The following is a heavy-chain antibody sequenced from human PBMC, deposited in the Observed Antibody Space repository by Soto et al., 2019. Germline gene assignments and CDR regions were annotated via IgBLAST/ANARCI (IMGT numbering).Heavy chain of an antibody. D-gene: IGHD3-16*01. CDR1: GCTFGHLD. CDR2: MNAKSGDT. V-gene: IGHV1-8*01. CDR3: ARGNPFNYAGFDG. J-gene: IGHJ6*02. Sequence: ASVRLPFLPAGCTFGHLDIKCWRYSSGQGPYWMGCMNAKSGDTFFAQRFQGKFNMTWDTSLSTAYMEVGSLTSDDTAMYYCARGNPFNYAGFDGWGQGTTVTVSS.